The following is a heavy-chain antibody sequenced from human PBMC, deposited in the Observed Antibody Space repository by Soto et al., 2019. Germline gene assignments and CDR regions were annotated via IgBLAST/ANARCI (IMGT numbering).Heavy chain of an antibody. J-gene: IGHJ6*02. V-gene: IGHV4-30-4*08. Sequence: WTWIRQSPGKGLEWIGYIHYTGSIMYNPSFKSRLTMAVDTTKNQFSLQLTSVTAADTAVYFCAREDDGGDRDYYGLDVWGQGTTVTVS. D-gene: IGHD2-21*02. CDR2: IHYTGSI. CDR3: AREDDGGDRDYYGLDV.